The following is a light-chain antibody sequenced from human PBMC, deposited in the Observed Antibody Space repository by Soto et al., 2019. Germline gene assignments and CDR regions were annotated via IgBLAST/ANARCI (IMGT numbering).Light chain of an antibody. CDR2: DAS. J-gene: IGKJ1*01. V-gene: IGKV1-33*01. Sequence: DIKMTQSPSSLSASVGDRVTITCQASQDISSYLNWYQQKPGKAPKLLIYDASNLETGVPSRFSGSGSGTDFTFTISSLQPEDIATYYCQQYDNLPWTFGQGTKVEIK. CDR3: QQYDNLPWT. CDR1: QDISSY.